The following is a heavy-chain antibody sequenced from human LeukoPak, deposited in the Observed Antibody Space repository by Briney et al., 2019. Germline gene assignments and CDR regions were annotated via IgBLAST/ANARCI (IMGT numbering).Heavy chain of an antibody. J-gene: IGHJ4*02. Sequence: GGSLKLSFAPSGFTFISYSMNWFRQPPGKGRKWFSSISSSSSYIYYADSVKGRFTISRDNAKNSLYLQMNSLRAEDTAVYYCARDQDFDYGDYAGVDYWGQGTLVTVSS. CDR1: GFTFISYS. V-gene: IGHV3-21*01. CDR2: ISSSSSYI. CDR3: ARDQDFDYGDYAGVDY. D-gene: IGHD4-17*01.